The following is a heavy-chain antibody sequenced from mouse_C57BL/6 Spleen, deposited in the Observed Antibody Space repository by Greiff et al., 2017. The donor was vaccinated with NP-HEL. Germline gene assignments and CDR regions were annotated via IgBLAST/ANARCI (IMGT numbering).Heavy chain of an antibody. J-gene: IGHJ4*01. CDR1: GYSFTSYY. CDR2: IYPGSGNT. D-gene: IGHD3-2*02. Sequence: VQLQQSGPELVKPGASVKISCKASGYSFTSYYIHWVKQRPGQGLEWIGWIYPGSGNTKYNEKFKGKATLTADTSSSTAYMQLSSLTSEDSAVYYCARSAAQASYYAMDYWGQGTSVTVSS. V-gene: IGHV1-66*01. CDR3: ARSAAQASYYAMDY.